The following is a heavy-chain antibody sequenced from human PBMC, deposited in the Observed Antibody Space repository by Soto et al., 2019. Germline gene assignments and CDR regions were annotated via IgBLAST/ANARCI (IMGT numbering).Heavy chain of an antibody. V-gene: IGHV1-8*01. J-gene: IGHJ3*02. CDR1: GYTFTSYD. D-gene: IGHD6-6*01. CDR2: MNPNSGNT. CDR3: ARGHSSSDDAFDI. Sequence: ASVKVSCKASGYTFTSYDINWVRQATGQGLEWMGWMNPNSGNTGYAQKFQGRVTMTRNTSISTAYMELSSLRSEDMAVYYCARGHSSSDDAFDIWGQGTMVTVSS.